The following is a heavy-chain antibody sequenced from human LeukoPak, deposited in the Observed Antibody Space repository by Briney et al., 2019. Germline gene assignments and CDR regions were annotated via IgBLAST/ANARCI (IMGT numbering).Heavy chain of an antibody. CDR1: GGSISSYY. J-gene: IGHJ6*03. CDR3: ARSAPDYDFWSGYQNYYYYYMDV. Sequence: PSETLSLTCTVSGGSISSYYWSWIRQPPGKGLEWIGYIYYGGSTNYNPSLKSRVTISVDTSKNQFSLKLSSVTAADTAVYYCARSAPDYDFWSGYQNYYYYYMDVWGKGTTVTVSS. V-gene: IGHV4-59*01. CDR2: IYYGGST. D-gene: IGHD3-3*01.